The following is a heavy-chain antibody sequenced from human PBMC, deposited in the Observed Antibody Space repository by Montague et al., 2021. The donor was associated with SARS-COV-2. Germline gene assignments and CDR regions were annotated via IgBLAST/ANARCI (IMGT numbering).Heavy chain of an antibody. CDR3: AGVPDYYGSSGYYFDALDS. Sequence: SETLSLTCSVSGVSISSGSYYWSWIRQPPGKVLEWIGEINHSESINYKPSLKSRVTILVDTSKHLFSLKLSSVTAADTAVYYCAGVPDYYGSSGYYFDALDSWGQGIMVTVSS. J-gene: IGHJ3*02. D-gene: IGHD3-22*01. V-gene: IGHV4-39*07. CDR1: GVSISSGSYY. CDR2: INHSESI.